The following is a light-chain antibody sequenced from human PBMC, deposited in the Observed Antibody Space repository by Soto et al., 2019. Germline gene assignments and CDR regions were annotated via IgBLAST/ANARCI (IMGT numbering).Light chain of an antibody. CDR1: SSNIGNNA. J-gene: IGLJ7*01. V-gene: IGLV1-36*01. CDR2: YDD. CDR3: AAWDDSLNAYV. Sequence: QSVLTQPPSVSEAPRQRVTISCSGSSSNIGNNAVNWYQQLPGQAPKIVIYYDDLLTSGVSDRFSASKSGTSASLAITGLQSDDEADYYCAAWDDSLNAYVFGPGTQLTVL.